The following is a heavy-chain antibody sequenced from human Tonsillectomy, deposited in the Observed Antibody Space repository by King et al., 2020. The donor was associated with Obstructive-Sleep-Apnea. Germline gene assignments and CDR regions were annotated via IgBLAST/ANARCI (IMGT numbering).Heavy chain of an antibody. CDR3: AKSPNYDIMTGYYGSYYYYYGMDV. J-gene: IGHJ6*02. Sequence: VQLVESGGGVVQPGGSLRLSCAASGFTFSSYGMHWVRQAPGKGLEWVAFIRYDGSNKYYADSVKGRFTISRDNSKNTLYLQMNSLRAEDTAVYYCAKSPNYDIMTGYYGSYYYYYGMDVWGQGTTVTVSS. V-gene: IGHV3-30*02. CDR1: GFTFSSYG. D-gene: IGHD3-9*01. CDR2: IRYDGSNK.